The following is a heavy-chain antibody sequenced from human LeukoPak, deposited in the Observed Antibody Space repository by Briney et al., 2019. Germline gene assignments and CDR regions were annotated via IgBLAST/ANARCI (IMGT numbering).Heavy chain of an antibody. V-gene: IGHV3-23*01. Sequence: GGSLRLSCAASGFTFSSYAMSWVRQAPGKGLEWVSAISGSGGSTYYADSVKGRFTISRDNSKNTLYLQMNSLRAEDTAVYYCAKFRSSGDYPYHDAFDIWGQGTMVTASS. CDR3: AKFRSSGDYPYHDAFDI. CDR1: GFTFSSYA. D-gene: IGHD4-17*01. J-gene: IGHJ3*02. CDR2: ISGSGGST.